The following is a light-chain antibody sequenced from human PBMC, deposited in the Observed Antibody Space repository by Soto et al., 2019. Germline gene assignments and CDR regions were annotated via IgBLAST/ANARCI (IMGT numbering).Light chain of an antibody. V-gene: IGKV3-20*01. Sequence: EIVLTQSPGTLSLSPGESVILSCRASQSVSATYLAWYQQKPGQAPRLLMYGISTRATGIPDRFSGSGSGTDFTLTISRLQPEDFAVYFCQHYGNLPWTFGQGTKVEIK. CDR2: GIS. CDR3: QHYGNLPWT. CDR1: QSVSATY. J-gene: IGKJ1*01.